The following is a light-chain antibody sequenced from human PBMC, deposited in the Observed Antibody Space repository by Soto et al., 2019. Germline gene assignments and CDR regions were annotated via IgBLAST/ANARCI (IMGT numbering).Light chain of an antibody. CDR1: HSINNY. J-gene: IGKJ1*01. CDR2: DTS. Sequence: ILLTQAPSTLSASVGDIVTISFRAIHSINNYLNWYQQKPVKSPKLLISDTSTLQSGVPSRFSGSASGTDFTLTISRLQPEDFAAYYCHQSHSSRTFGQGTKVDIK. CDR3: HQSHSSRT. V-gene: IGKV1-39*01.